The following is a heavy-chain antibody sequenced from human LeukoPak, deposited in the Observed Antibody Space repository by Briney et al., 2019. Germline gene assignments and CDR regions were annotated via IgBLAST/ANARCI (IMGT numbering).Heavy chain of an antibody. V-gene: IGHV3-30*18. J-gene: IGHJ4*02. CDR3: AKAPPFNDYGDYSY. Sequence: GGSLRLSCVASGFTFSSYGMHWVRQAPGKGLEWVAVISYDGSNKYYADSVKGRFTISRDNSKNTLYLQMNSLRAEDTAVYYCAKAPPFNDYGDYSYWGQGTLVTVSS. CDR2: ISYDGSNK. D-gene: IGHD4-17*01. CDR1: GFTFSSYG.